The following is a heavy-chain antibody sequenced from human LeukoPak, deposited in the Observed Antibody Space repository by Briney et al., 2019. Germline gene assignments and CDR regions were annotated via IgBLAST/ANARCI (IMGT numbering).Heavy chain of an antibody. CDR3: ARDRSSLAVSDSRTSDY. Sequence: GASVKVSCKVSGYTLTELSMQWVRQAPGKGLEWMGGFDPEDGETVYAQKFQGRLTMTEDTSTDTAYMELSSLKFDDTAVYYCARDRSSLAVSDSRTSDYWGQGTLVTVSS. J-gene: IGHJ4*02. V-gene: IGHV1-24*01. D-gene: IGHD6-19*01. CDR1: GYTLTELS. CDR2: FDPEDGET.